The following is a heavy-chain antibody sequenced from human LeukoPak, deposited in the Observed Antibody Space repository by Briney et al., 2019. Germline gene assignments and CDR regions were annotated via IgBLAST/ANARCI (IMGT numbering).Heavy chain of an antibody. V-gene: IGHV3-66*02. CDR1: GFTVSSNY. CDR3: ARAPYYYYYMDV. J-gene: IGHJ6*03. CDR2: IYSGGST. Sequence: GGSLRLSCAASGFTVSSNYMSWVRQAPGKGLEWVSVIYSGGSTYYADSVKGRFTISRDNSKNTLYLQMNSLRAEDTAVYYCARAPYYYYYMDVWAKGTTVTVSS.